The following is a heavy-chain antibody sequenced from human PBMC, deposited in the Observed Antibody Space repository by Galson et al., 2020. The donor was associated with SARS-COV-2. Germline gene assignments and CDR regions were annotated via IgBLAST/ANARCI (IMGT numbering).Heavy chain of an antibody. CDR3: ARGTFSSGWYNWFDP. CDR2: IYYSGST. D-gene: IGHD6-19*01. CDR1: GGSISSGDYY. V-gene: IGHV4-31*03. Sequence: SETLSLTCTVSGGSISSGDYYWSWLRQHPGKGLEWIGYIYYSGSTYYNPSLKSRVTISVDTSKNQFSLKLSSVTAADTAVYSCARGTFSSGWYNWFDPWGQGTLVTVSS. J-gene: IGHJ5*02.